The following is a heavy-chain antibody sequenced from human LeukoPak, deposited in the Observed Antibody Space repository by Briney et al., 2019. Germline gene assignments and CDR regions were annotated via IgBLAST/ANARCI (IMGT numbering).Heavy chain of an antibody. Sequence: SETLSLTCAVYGGSFSGYYWSWIRQPPGKGLEWIGEINHSGSTNYNPSLKSRVTISVDTSKNQFSLKLSSVTAADAAVYYCARLPAPAGLSIWGQGTMVTVSS. V-gene: IGHV4-34*01. D-gene: IGHD3/OR15-3a*01. CDR2: INHSGST. J-gene: IGHJ3*02. CDR3: ARLPAPAGLSI. CDR1: GGSFSGYY.